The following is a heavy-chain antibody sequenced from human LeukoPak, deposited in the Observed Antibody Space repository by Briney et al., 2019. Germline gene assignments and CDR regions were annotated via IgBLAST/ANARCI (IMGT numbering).Heavy chain of an antibody. CDR2: ISGSDGST. D-gene: IGHD3-10*01. CDR1: GFTFSSYW. CDR3: AKPGRSFTSGY. V-gene: IGHV3-23*01. Sequence: GGSLRLSCAASGFTFSSYWMSWVRQAPGKGLEWVSEISGSDGSTYYAGSVKGRFTISRDNSKNTLYLQMNSLRAEDTAIYYCAKPGRSFTSGYWGQGTLVTVSS. J-gene: IGHJ4*02.